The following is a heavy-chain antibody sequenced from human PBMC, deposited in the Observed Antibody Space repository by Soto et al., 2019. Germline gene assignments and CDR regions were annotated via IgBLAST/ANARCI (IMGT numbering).Heavy chain of an antibody. CDR1: GYSISSGYY. D-gene: IGHD3-10*01. Sequence: PSETLSLTCGGSGYSISSGYYWGWIRQPPGKGLEWIGSVYNAGITYYSPSLKSRVTVSVDTSKNQFSLRLSSVAAADTAVYYCARQSKNSGRYFDNWGQGTLVTVSS. CDR3: ARQSKNSGRYFDN. CDR2: VYNAGIT. J-gene: IGHJ4*02. V-gene: IGHV4-38-2*01.